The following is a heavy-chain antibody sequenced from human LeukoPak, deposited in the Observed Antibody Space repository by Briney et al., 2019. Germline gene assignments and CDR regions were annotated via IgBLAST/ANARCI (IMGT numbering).Heavy chain of an antibody. CDR1: GFTFSGYA. Sequence: GGSLRLSCAASGFTFSGYAMHWVRQAPGKGLEWVSSISSSSSYIYYADSVKGRFTISRDNAKNSLYLQMNSLRAEDTAVYYCARDHGRGPYYYDSSAYRSDYWGQGTLVTVSS. D-gene: IGHD3-22*01. V-gene: IGHV3-21*01. CDR2: ISSSSSYI. J-gene: IGHJ4*02. CDR3: ARDHGRGPYYYDSSAYRSDY.